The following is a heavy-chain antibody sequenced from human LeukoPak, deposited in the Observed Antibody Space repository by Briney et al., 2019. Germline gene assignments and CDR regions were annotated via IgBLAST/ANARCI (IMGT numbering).Heavy chain of an antibody. J-gene: IGHJ4*02. CDR3: ARVGSYDSSGYYFSY. D-gene: IGHD3-22*01. V-gene: IGHV3-21*01. CDR1: GFTFSSYS. Sequence: PGRSLRLSCAASGFTFSSYSMNWVRQAPGKGLEWVSSISSSSSYIYYADSVKGRFTISRDNAKNSLYLQMNSLRAEDTAVYYCARVGSYDSSGYYFSYWGQGTLVTVSS. CDR2: ISSSSSYI.